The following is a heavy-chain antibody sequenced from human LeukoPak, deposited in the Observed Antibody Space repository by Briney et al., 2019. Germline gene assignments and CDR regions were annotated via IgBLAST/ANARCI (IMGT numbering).Heavy chain of an antibody. J-gene: IGHJ4*02. CDR2: VYPSAGTS. CDR1: GYIFTSYY. CDR3: VREYHGGYFDF. V-gene: IGHV1-46*03. D-gene: IGHD3-16*01. Sequence: ASVKVSCKASGYIFTSYYMHWVRQAPGHGLEWLGVVYPSAGTSDPAQRFRARITLSDDTSTSTAYMELRSLKSEDTAIYFCVREYHGGYFDFWGQGTLVTVSS.